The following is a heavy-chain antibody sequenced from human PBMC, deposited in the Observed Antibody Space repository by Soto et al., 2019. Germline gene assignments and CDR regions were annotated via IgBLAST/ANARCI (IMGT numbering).Heavy chain of an antibody. CDR2: IIPIFGTA. Sequence: SVKVSCKASGGTFSSYAISWVRQAPGQGLEWMGGIIPIFGTANYAQKFQGRVTITADESTSTAYMELSSLRSEDTAVYYCARGSVYDYVWGSYRQNGGMDVWGQGTTVTVSS. D-gene: IGHD3-16*02. CDR1: GGTFSSYA. CDR3: ARGSVYDYVWGSYRQNGGMDV. J-gene: IGHJ6*02. V-gene: IGHV1-69*13.